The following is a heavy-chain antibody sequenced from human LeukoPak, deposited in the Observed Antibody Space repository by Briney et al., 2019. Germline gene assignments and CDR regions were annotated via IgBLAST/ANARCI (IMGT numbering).Heavy chain of an antibody. Sequence: GGSLRLSCAASGFTFSSYAMSWVRQAPGKGLEWVSAISGSGGSTYYADSVKGRFTISRDNSKNTLYLQMNSLRAEATAVYYWAKSPSLTTVTGGGGNWFDPWGQGTLVTVSS. V-gene: IGHV3-23*01. D-gene: IGHD4-17*01. CDR3: AKSPSLTTVTGGGGNWFDP. CDR1: GFTFSSYA. J-gene: IGHJ5*02. CDR2: ISGSGGST.